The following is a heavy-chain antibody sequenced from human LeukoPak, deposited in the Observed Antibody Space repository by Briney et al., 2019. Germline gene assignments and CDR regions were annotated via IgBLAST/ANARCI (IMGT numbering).Heavy chain of an antibody. Sequence: ASVKVSCKASGYTFTSYDINWVRQATGQGLEWMGWMNPNSGNTGCAQKFQGRVTMTRNTSISTAYMELSSLRSEDTAVYYCARVGGSKLRYFDWLLYPLDYWGQGTLVTVSS. J-gene: IGHJ4*02. V-gene: IGHV1-8*01. CDR1: GYTFTSYD. CDR2: MNPNSGNT. D-gene: IGHD3-9*01. CDR3: ARVGGSKLRYFDWLLYPLDY.